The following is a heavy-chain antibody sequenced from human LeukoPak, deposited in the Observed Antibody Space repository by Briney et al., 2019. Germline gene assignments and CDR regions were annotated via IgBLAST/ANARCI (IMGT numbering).Heavy chain of an antibody. J-gene: IGHJ4*02. CDR3: ARDFWSGAPD. D-gene: IGHD3-3*01. CDR2: IRNDGSNT. CDR1: GFTFSSYG. Sequence: PGGSLRLSCAPSGFTFSSYGMHWVRQAPGKGLEWVAFIRNDGSNTSYADSAKGRFTISRDNANNSLYLQMNSLRVEDTAVYYCARDFWSGAPDWGEGTLVTVSS. V-gene: IGHV3-30*02.